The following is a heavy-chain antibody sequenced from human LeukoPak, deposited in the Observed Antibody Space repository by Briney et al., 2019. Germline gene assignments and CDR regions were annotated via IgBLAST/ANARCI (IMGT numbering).Heavy chain of an antibody. V-gene: IGHV3-23*01. CDR1: GFTFSSYA. D-gene: IGHD2-2*01. Sequence: GGSLRLSCAASGFTFSSYAMNWARQAPGKGLEWVSAISGSGASTYYADSVKGRFTISRDNSKNTLYLQMNSLRAEDTAIYYCAKAALRYQLLSSLDYWGQGTLVTVST. CDR2: ISGSGAST. CDR3: AKAALRYQLLSSLDY. J-gene: IGHJ4*02.